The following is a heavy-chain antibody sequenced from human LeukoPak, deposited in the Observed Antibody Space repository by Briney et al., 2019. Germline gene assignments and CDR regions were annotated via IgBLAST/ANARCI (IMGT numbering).Heavy chain of an antibody. J-gene: IGHJ6*02. CDR1: GYTFTSYG. V-gene: IGHV1-18*01. CDR3: ARRGTYYYYYYGMDV. D-gene: IGHD1-1*01. CDR2: ISAYNGNT. Sequence: ASVKVSCKASGYTFTSYGISWVRQAPGQGLEWMGWISAYNGNTNYAQKFQGRVTMTRDTSISTAYMELSRLRSDDTAVYYCARRGTYYYYYYGMDVWGQGTMVTVSS.